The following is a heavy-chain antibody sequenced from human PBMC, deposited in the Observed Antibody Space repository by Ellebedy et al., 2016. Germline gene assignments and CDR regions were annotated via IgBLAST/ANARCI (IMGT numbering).Heavy chain of an antibody. J-gene: IGHJ3*02. D-gene: IGHD2-21*02. CDR3: ARGDVVVTAISHDAFDI. V-gene: IGHV4-34*01. CDR2: INHSGST. CDR1: GGSFSGYY. Sequence: SQTLSLTCAVYGGSFSGYYWSWIRQPPGKGLEWIGEINHSGSTNYNPSLKSRLTISVDTSKNQFSLKLSSVTAADTAVYYCARGDVVVTAISHDAFDIWGQGTMVTVSS.